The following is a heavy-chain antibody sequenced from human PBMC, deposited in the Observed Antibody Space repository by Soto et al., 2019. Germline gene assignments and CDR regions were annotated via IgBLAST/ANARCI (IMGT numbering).Heavy chain of an antibody. CDR2: ISWNSGSI. Sequence: GGSLRLSCAASGFTFDDYAMHWVRQAPGKGLEWVSGISWNSGSIGYADSVKGRFTISRDNAKNSLYLQMNSLRAEDTALYYCAKDRPSRGSGFGELDYWGQGTLVTVSS. CDR3: AKDRPSRGSGFGELDY. D-gene: IGHD3-10*01. J-gene: IGHJ4*02. V-gene: IGHV3-9*01. CDR1: GFTFDDYA.